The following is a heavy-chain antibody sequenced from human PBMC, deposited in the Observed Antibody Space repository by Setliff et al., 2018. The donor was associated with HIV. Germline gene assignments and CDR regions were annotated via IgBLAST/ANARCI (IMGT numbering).Heavy chain of an antibody. V-gene: IGHV3-9*01. D-gene: IGHD1-26*01. J-gene: IGHJ4*02. Sequence: GGSLRLSCAASGFTFDDSAMHWVRQAPGKGLEWVSGISWNSGSIGYADSVKGRFVISRDNSKNTLYMQMNSLRAEDTALYHCASSGSYYVPYFNSWGQGTQVTVSS. CDR1: GFTFDDSA. CDR2: ISWNSGSI. CDR3: ASSGSYYVPYFNS.